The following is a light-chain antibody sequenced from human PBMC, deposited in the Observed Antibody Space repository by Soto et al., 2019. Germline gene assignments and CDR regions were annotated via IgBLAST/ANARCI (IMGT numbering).Light chain of an antibody. V-gene: IGKV3-11*01. CDR2: DAS. Sequence: EIVLTQSPATLSLSPGERASLSCRASQSISTYLAWYQHKPGQAPRLLIYDASNRATGIPARFSGSGSGTDFTLTISSFEPEDFAVYYCQQRTDWPLFGPGTKVDMK. CDR1: QSISTY. CDR3: QQRTDWPL. J-gene: IGKJ3*01.